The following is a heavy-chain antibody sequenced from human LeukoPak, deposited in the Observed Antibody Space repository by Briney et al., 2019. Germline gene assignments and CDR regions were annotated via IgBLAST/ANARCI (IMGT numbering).Heavy chain of an antibody. CDR3: ARDPLPSGYDSGLFDY. Sequence: GGSLRLSCAASGFTFSSYAMSWVRQAPGKGLEWVSVIYSGGSTYYADSVKGRFTISRDNSKNTLYLQMNSLRAEDTAVYYCARDPLPSGYDSGLFDYWGQGTLVTVSS. V-gene: IGHV3-66*01. CDR2: IYSGGST. J-gene: IGHJ4*02. CDR1: GFTFSSYA. D-gene: IGHD5-12*01.